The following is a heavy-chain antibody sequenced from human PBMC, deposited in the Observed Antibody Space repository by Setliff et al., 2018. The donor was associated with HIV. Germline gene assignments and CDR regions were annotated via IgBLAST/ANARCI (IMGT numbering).Heavy chain of an antibody. CDR1: GYTFIGYH. V-gene: IGHV1-46*01. J-gene: IGHJ6*02. Sequence: VKVSCKASGYTFIGYHIHWVRQAPRQGLEWMGIVDPSGGSTHYAQKFEGRVTMTRDTSTSTLHMELSSLTSEDRAIYYCARDGRAVTSLMVVVSLKNGMDVWGQGTTVTVSS. CDR2: VDPSGGST. CDR3: ARDGRAVTSLMVVVSLKNGMDV. D-gene: IGHD3-22*01.